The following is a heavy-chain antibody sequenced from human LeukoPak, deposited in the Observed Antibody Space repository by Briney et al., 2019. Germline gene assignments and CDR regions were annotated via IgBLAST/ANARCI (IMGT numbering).Heavy chain of an antibody. CDR3: AKAPAPAYDSSGYYYSRFDY. J-gene: IGHJ4*02. V-gene: IGHV3-23*01. CDR1: GFTFSSDA. Sequence: GGSLRLSCAASGFTFSSDAMSWVRQAPGKGLEWVPAISGSGGSTYYADSVKGRFTISRDNSKNTLYLQMNSLRAEDTAVYYCAKAPAPAYDSSGYYYSRFDYWGQGTLVTVSS. D-gene: IGHD3-22*01. CDR2: ISGSGGST.